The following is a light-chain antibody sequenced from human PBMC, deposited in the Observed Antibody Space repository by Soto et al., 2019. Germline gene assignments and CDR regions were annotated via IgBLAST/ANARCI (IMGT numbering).Light chain of an antibody. Sequence: DIQMTQSPSTLSAFVGDRVTITCRASQSGNWLAWYQQKPGKAPRLLISKASTLESGVPSRFSGSGSGTELTLSISSLQPEDFATYYCQQYRSASTFGQGTKLEIK. CDR3: QQYRSAST. V-gene: IGKV1-5*03. CDR1: QSGNW. CDR2: KAS. J-gene: IGKJ2*02.